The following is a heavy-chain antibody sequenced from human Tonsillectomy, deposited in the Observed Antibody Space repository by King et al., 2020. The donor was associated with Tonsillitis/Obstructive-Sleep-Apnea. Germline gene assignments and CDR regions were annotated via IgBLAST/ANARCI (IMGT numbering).Heavy chain of an antibody. V-gene: IGHV1-18*01. J-gene: IGHJ4*02. CDR2: ISAYSGNT. Sequence: QLVQSGAEVKKPGASVKVSCKASGYTFTNYGISWVRQAPGQGLEWMGWISAYSGNTNYAQKLQGRVTITTDTSTSTAYMELRSLRSDDTAVYYCARDYCSTTSCYARYFDYWGQGTLVTVSS. CDR1: GYTFTNYG. D-gene: IGHD2-2*01. CDR3: ARDYCSTTSCYARYFDY.